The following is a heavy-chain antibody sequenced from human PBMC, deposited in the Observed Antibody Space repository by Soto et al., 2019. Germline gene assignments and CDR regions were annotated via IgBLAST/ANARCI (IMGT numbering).Heavy chain of an antibody. CDR3: ASYQQSYAFDI. CDR1: GGSISSGGYY. Sequence: SETLSLTXTVSGGSISSGGYYWSWIRQHPGKGLEWIGYIFYSGSTYYNPSLKSRVTISVDTSKNQFSLKLSSVTAADTAVYYCASYQQSYAFDIWGQGTMVTVSS. V-gene: IGHV4-31*03. CDR2: IFYSGST. D-gene: IGHD2-2*01. J-gene: IGHJ3*02.